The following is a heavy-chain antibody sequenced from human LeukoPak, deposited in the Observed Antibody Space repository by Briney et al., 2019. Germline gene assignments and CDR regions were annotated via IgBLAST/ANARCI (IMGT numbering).Heavy chain of an antibody. CDR1: GFTFSDYY. Sequence: PGGSLRLSCAASGFTFSDYYMSWIRQVPGKGLEWVSYISSSGSTIYYADSVKGRFTISRDNAKNSLYLQMNSLRAEDTAVYYCARAGLQLDPVYYYYYMDVWGKGTTVTVSS. CDR2: ISSSGSTI. V-gene: IGHV3-11*01. J-gene: IGHJ6*03. CDR3: ARAGLQLDPVYYYYYMDV. D-gene: IGHD5-24*01.